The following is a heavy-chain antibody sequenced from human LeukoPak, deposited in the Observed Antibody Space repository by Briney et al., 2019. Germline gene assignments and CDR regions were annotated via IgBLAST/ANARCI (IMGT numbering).Heavy chain of an antibody. Sequence: GGSLRLSCAASGFTFSSYTMNWVRQAREKGLEWVSSISSDSNYIYYADSVKGRFTISRDNAWNSLYLQMNSLRAEDTAVYYCARKENILTGYYDHWGQGTLVTVFS. CDR2: ISSDSNYI. V-gene: IGHV3-21*01. CDR1: GFTFSSYT. D-gene: IGHD3-9*01. J-gene: IGHJ5*02. CDR3: ARKENILTGYYDH.